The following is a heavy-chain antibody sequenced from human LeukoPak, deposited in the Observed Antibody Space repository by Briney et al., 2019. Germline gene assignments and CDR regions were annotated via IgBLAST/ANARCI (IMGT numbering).Heavy chain of an antibody. CDR2: ILYDGNNE. D-gene: IGHD6-13*01. CDR3: ARDGDGAAAGIYTY. J-gene: IGHJ4*02. V-gene: IGHV3-30*03. Sequence: PGGSLRLSCAASGFTFSSYSMNWVRQAPGKGLEWVAIILYDGNNEFYADSVKGRFTISRDNSKKTLYLQMNTLTTEDTAVYYCARDGDGAAAGIYTYWGQGTLVIVSS. CDR1: GFTFSSYS.